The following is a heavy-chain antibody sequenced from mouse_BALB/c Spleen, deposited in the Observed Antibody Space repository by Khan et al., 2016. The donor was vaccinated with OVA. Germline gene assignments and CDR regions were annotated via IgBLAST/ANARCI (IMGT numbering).Heavy chain of an antibody. V-gene: IGHV14-1*02. CDR3: ARSGYFAWFGY. CDR2: IDPENGKT. CDR1: GFNIKDYY. J-gene: IGHJ3*01. Sequence: VQLQQPGAELVRPGALVKLSCKASGFNIKDYYIHWVTQRPEQGLEWIGWIDPENGKTIYDPKFQGKASITTDTSSNTAYLQLSSLTSEDTAVYYCARSGYFAWFGYWGQGTLVTVSA.